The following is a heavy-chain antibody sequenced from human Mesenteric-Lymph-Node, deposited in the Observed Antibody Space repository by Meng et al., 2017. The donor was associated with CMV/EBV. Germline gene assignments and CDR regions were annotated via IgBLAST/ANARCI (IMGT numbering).Heavy chain of an antibody. V-gene: IGHV3-30-3*01. Sequence: GGSLRPSCAASGFTFNTYAMHWVRQAPGKGLEWVAVISYDGSKEYYADSVKGRLTISRDNSRNTVYLQMNSLRAEDTALYFCARVYLSYFFDYWGQGTLVTVSS. J-gene: IGHJ4*02. CDR3: ARVYLSYFFDY. CDR1: GFTFNTYA. CDR2: ISYDGSKE. D-gene: IGHD5/OR15-5a*01.